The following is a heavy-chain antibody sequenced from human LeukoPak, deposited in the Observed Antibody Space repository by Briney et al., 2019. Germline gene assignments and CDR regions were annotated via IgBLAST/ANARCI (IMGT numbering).Heavy chain of an antibody. CDR3: ANFATGEGSGSYYSGDYYYYGMDV. CDR1: GFTFSSYG. CDR2: ISYDGSNK. V-gene: IGHV3-30*18. J-gene: IGHJ6*02. Sequence: PGGSLRLSCAASGFTFSSYGMHWVRQAPGKGLEWVAVISYDGSNKYYADSVKGRFTISRDNSKNTLYLQMNSLRAEDTAVYYCANFATGEGSGSYYSGDYYYYGMDVWGQGTTVTVSS. D-gene: IGHD3-10*01.